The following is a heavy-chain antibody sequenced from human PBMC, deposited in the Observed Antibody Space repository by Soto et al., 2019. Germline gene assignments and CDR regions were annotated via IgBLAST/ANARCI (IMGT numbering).Heavy chain of an antibody. Sequence: QITLKESGPTLVKPTQTLTLTCTFSGFSLSTSGVGVGWIRQPPGKALEWLALIYWDDDKRYSPSLKSRLTIXXXXSXXQVVLTMTNMDPVDTATYYCAHRGIAAGGDDAFDIWGQGTMVTVSS. CDR2: IYWDDDK. D-gene: IGHD6-13*01. CDR1: GFSLSTSGVG. J-gene: IGHJ3*02. CDR3: AHRGIAAGGDDAFDI. V-gene: IGHV2-5*02.